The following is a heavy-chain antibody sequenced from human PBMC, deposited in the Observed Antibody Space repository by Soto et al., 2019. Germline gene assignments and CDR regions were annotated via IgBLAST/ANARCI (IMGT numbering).Heavy chain of an antibody. CDR1: GFTFSSYG. CDR2: IWYDGSNK. V-gene: IGHV3-33*01. J-gene: IGHJ6*02. Sequence: ESGGGVVQPGRSLRLSCAASGFTFSSYGMHWVRQAPGKGLEWVAVIWYDGSNKYYADSVKGRFTISRDNSKNTLYLQMNSLRAEDTAVYYCARDPYYYDSSGYYLGDYYYYGMDVWGQGTTVTVSS. D-gene: IGHD3-22*01. CDR3: ARDPYYYDSSGYYLGDYYYYGMDV.